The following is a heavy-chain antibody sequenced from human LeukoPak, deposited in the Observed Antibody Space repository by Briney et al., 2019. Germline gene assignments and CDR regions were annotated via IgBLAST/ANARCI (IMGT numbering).Heavy chain of an antibody. J-gene: IGHJ4*02. Sequence: SQTLSLTCTVSGGSISSGSYYWSWIRQPAGKGLEWIGRIYTSGSTNYNPSLKSRVTISVDTSKNQFSLKLSSVTAADTAVYYCARAKQSGGFDYWGQGALVTVSS. D-gene: IGHD6-25*01. CDR3: ARAKQSGGFDY. CDR1: GGSISSGSYY. V-gene: IGHV4-61*02. CDR2: IYTSGST.